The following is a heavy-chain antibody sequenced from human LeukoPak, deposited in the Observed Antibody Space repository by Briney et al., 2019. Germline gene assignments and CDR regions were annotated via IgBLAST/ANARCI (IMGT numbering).Heavy chain of an antibody. V-gene: IGHV4-59*01. CDR2: IYYSGST. CDR3: ARGRGGNYFDSSAYFVDY. Sequence: SETLSLTCTVSGGSFSSYYWTWIRQPPGKGLEWIGYIYYSGSTDYNPSLTSRVTISVDTSKNQFSLRLSSVTAADTAVYYCARGRGGNYFDSSAYFVDYWGQGTLVTVSS. J-gene: IGHJ4*02. CDR1: GGSFSSYY. D-gene: IGHD3-22*01.